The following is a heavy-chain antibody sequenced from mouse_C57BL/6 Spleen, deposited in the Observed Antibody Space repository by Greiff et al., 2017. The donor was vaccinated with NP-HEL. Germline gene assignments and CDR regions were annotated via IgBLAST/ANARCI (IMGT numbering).Heavy chain of an antibody. CDR3: ARSGYGSSYEGWFAY. CDR1: GYAFSSSW. D-gene: IGHD1-1*01. J-gene: IGHJ3*01. Sequence: QVQLQQSGPELVKPGASVKISCKASGYAFSSSWMNWVKQRPGKGLEWIGRIYPGDGDTNYNGKFKGKATLTADKSSSTAYMQLSSLTSEDSAVCFCARSGYGSSYEGWFAYWGQGTLVTVSA. V-gene: IGHV1-82*01. CDR2: IYPGDGDT.